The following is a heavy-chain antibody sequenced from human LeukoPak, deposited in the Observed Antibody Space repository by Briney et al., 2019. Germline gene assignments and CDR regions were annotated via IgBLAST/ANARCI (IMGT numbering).Heavy chain of an antibody. CDR3: AKSPYYGSGSYSTDYYYYMDV. V-gene: IGHV3-33*06. CDR2: IWYDGSNK. Sequence: GGSLRLSCAASGFTFSSYGMHWVRQAPGKGLEWVAVIWYDGSNKYYADSVKGRFTISRDNSKNTLYLQMNSLRAEDTAVYYCAKSPYYGSGSYSTDYYYYMDVWGKGTTVTVSS. CDR1: GFTFSSYG. J-gene: IGHJ6*03. D-gene: IGHD3-10*01.